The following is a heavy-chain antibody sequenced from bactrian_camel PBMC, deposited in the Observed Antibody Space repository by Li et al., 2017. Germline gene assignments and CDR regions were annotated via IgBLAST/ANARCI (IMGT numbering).Heavy chain of an antibody. CDR2: IQRDGSA. V-gene: IGHV3S53*01. Sequence: HVQLVESGGGSVQSGGSLRLSCVASGSIYSSDCMGWFRQGPGKQRDGVARIQRDGSAIYADSVKGRFTISRDNVKNTVTLQMDYLSPEDTGTYYCAARLGFTANWGDWREPDYWGQGTQVTVS. J-gene: IGHJ4*01. CDR1: GSIYSSDC. D-gene: IGHD5*01. CDR3: AARLGFTANWGDWREPDY.